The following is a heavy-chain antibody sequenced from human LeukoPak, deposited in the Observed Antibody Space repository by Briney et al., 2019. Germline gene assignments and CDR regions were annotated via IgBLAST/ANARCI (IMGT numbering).Heavy chain of an antibody. V-gene: IGHV4-4*02. Sequence: PSETLSLTCAVSGGSISSSNWWSWVRQPPGKGLEWIGEIYHSGSTNYNPSLKSRVTISVDTSKNQFSLKLSSVTAADTAVYYCARHGGYYDSSGYYGGWGQGTLVTVSS. CDR2: IYHSGST. CDR3: ARHGGYYDSSGYYGG. CDR1: GGSISSSNW. D-gene: IGHD3-22*01. J-gene: IGHJ4*02.